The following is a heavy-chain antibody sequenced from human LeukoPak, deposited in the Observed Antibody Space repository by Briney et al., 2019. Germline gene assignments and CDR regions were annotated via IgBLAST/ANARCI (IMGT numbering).Heavy chain of an antibody. CDR2: ISGSGGST. V-gene: IGHV3-23*01. J-gene: IGHJ4*02. D-gene: IGHD6-19*01. CDR1: GFTFSSYA. Sequence: GGSLRLSCAASGFTFSSYAMSWVRQAPGKGLEWVSAISGSGGSTYYADSVKGRFTISRDNSKNTLYVQMNSLRAEDTAVYYCAKVGRQWLVGEDYFDYWGQGTLVTVSS. CDR3: AKVGRQWLVGEDYFDY.